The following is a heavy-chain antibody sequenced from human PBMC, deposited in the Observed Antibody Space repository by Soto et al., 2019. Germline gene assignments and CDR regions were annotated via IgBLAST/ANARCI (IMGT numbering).Heavy chain of an antibody. CDR1: GYTFSGYF. CDR3: ATGYYSSSWRVFDY. J-gene: IGHJ4*02. Sequence: QVQLVQSGADVKKPGASVKVSCKTSGYTFSGYFMHWLRQAPGQGLAWMGWMNPNSGGTDYAQNFQGRVSMTWDTSISTAYMELSRLRSDDTAIYYCATGYYSSSWRVFDYWGQGTLVTVSS. V-gene: IGHV1-2*02. D-gene: IGHD6-13*01. CDR2: MNPNSGGT.